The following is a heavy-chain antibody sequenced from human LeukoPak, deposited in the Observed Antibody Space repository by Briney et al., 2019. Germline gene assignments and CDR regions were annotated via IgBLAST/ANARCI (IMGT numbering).Heavy chain of an antibody. CDR1: GVSISSSNSY. V-gene: IGHV4-39*07. CDR2: IYYSGST. J-gene: IGHJ4*02. D-gene: IGHD1-26*01. CDR3: ARFNSGSYQHYFDY. Sequence: NPSETLSLTCTVSGVSISSSNSYWGWIRQPPGKGLECIGSIYYSGSTYYNPSLKSRVTISIDTSKNQFSLKLSSVTAADTAVYYCARFNSGSYQHYFDYWGQGTLVTVSS.